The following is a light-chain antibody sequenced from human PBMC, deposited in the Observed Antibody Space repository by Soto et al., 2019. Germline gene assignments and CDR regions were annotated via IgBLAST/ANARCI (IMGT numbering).Light chain of an antibody. Sequence: EIVLKQSPGTLSLSPGERATLPCRASQSVSSSDLGWYQQKPGQAPRLLIYGASSRATGIPDRFSCSGSGTDFTFTISRLELDDFALYYCPQFGGSSWSFGRGTKVDIK. CDR3: PQFGGSSWS. CDR2: GAS. CDR1: QSVSSSD. V-gene: IGKV3-20*01. J-gene: IGKJ1*01.